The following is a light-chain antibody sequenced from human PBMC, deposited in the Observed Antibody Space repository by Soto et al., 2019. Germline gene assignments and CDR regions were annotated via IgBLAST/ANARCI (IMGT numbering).Light chain of an antibody. J-gene: IGKJ4*01. CDR2: AAS. CDR3: QQSSSTVLT. CDR1: QSISSY. V-gene: IGKV1-39*01. Sequence: DIQMTQSPSSLSASVGDRVTITCRASQSISSYLNWYQQNPGKAPKLLIYAASSLQGGVTARFSGSGSGTDFTLTISSLQPEDCAIYYCQQSSSTVLTFGEGTKVEIK.